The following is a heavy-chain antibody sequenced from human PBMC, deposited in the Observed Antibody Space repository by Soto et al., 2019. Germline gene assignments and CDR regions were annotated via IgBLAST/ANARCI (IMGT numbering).Heavy chain of an antibody. D-gene: IGHD6-13*01. J-gene: IGHJ4*02. CDR2: ICAYDGNT. CDR1: GYTFNYYG. V-gene: IGHV1-18*01. CDR3: ARKGKGAPVDY. Sequence: QVQLMQSGAEVKKPGASVKVSCKASGYTFNYYGYIWVRQAPGQGLEWMGWICAYDGNTHYAQRFQGRVTMTTDTSTTTAYMELRSLRSDDTAVYYCARKGKGAPVDYWGQGTLVTVSS.